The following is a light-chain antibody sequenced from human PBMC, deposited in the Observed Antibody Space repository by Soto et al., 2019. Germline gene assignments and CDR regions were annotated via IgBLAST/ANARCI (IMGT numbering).Light chain of an antibody. CDR1: QSISSL. V-gene: IGKV3-15*01. CDR2: SAS. Sequence: IVLTQSPATLSVSPGERATLSCRASQSISSLLAWYQQKPGQAPRLLIYSASTRASGIPARFSGSGSGADFTRTISSLQSEYFAVYYCQQYYDWPITFGQGTRLDIK. CDR3: QQYYDWPIT. J-gene: IGKJ5*01.